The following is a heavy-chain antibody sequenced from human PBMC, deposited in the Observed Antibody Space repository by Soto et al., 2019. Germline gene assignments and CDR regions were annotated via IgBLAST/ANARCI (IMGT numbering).Heavy chain of an antibody. CDR3: ARDLNPSSMTTVTTHYYYGMDV. CDR1: GYTFTSYA. V-gene: IGHV1-3*01. Sequence: ASVKVSCKASGYTFTSYAMHWVRQATGQRLEWMGWINAGNGNTKYSQKFQGRVTITRDTSASTAYMELSSLRSEDTAVYYCARDLNPSSMTTVTTHYYYGMDVWGQGTTVTVSS. D-gene: IGHD4-17*01. J-gene: IGHJ6*02. CDR2: INAGNGNT.